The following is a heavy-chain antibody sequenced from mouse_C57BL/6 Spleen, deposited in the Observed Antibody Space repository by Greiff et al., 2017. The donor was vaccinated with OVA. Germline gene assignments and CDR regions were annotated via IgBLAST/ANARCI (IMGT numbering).Heavy chain of an antibody. CDR3: ARGSNYGWYFDY. Sequence: VQLQQPGAELVRPGSSVKLSCKASGYTFTSYWMHWVKQRPIQGLEWIGNIDPSDSETHYNQKFKDKATLTVDKSSSTAYMQLSSLTSEDSAVYYCARGSNYGWYFDYWGQGTTLTVSS. CDR2: IDPSDSET. V-gene: IGHV1-52*01. CDR1: GYTFTSYW. D-gene: IGHD2-5*01. J-gene: IGHJ2*01.